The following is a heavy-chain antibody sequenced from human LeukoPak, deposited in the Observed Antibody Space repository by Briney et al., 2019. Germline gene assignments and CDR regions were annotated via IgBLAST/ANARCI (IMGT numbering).Heavy chain of an antibody. Sequence: GGSLRLSCAASGFTFSSYGMHWVRQAPGKGLEWVAVISYDGSNKYYADSVKGRFTISRDNSKNTLYLQMNSLRAEDTAVYYCAKDPAPYYDILTGWNYWGQGTLVTVSS. V-gene: IGHV3-30*18. J-gene: IGHJ4*01. CDR1: GFTFSSYG. CDR2: ISYDGSNK. CDR3: AKDPAPYYDILTGWNY. D-gene: IGHD3-9*01.